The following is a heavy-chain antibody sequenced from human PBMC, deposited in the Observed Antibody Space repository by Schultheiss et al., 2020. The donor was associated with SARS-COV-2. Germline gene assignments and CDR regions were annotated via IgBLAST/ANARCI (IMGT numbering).Heavy chain of an antibody. CDR1: GGSFSDYH. V-gene: IGHV4-34*09. CDR2: IYYSGST. CDR3: ARGDYGDYGYFDL. D-gene: IGHD4-17*01. Sequence: SETLSLTCAVYGGSFSDYHWSWIRQHPGKGLEWIGYIYYSGSTYYNPSLKSRLTISIDTSKNQFSLKLSSVTAADTAVYYCARGDYGDYGYFDLWGRGTLVTVSS. J-gene: IGHJ2*01.